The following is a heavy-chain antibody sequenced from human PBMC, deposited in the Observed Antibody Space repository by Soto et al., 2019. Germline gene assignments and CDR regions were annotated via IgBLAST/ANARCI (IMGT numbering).Heavy chain of an antibody. J-gene: IGHJ6*02. D-gene: IGHD3-22*01. V-gene: IGHV1-69*06. CDR3: ARVTSFTDDQEVVRNYYYYGMDV. CDR2: IIPIFGTA. CDR1: GGTFSSYA. Sequence: QVQLVQSGAEVKKPGSSVKVSCKASGGTFSSYAISWVRQAPGQGLEWMGGIIPIFGTANYAQKFQGRVTMTADKSTSTAYMELSSLISEDTAVYYCARVTSFTDDQEVVRNYYYYGMDVWGQGTTVTVSS.